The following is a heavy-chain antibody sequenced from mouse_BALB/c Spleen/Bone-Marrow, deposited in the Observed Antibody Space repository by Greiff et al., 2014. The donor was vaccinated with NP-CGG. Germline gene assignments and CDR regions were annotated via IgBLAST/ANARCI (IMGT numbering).Heavy chain of an antibody. CDR2: IIPSNGRT. V-gene: IGHV1S81*02. J-gene: IGHJ1*01. CDR1: GYTFTSYW. Sequence: VQLQQSGAELVKPGASVKLSCKASGYTFTSYWMHWVKQRPGQGLERIGEIIPSNGRTNYNEKFKSKATLTVDKSSNTAYMQLSSLTSEDSAVYYCARWLLQYFDVWGAGTTVTVSS. D-gene: IGHD2-3*01. CDR3: ARWLLQYFDV.